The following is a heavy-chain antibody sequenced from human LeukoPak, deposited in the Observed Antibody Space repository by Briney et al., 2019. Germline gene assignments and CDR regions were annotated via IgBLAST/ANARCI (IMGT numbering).Heavy chain of an antibody. D-gene: IGHD6-13*01. CDR1: GYTFTSYY. Sequence: ASVKVSCKASGYTFTSYYMHWVRQAPGQGLEWVGIINPSDSITTYAQKFQGRVTMTRDTSTSTVYMELSSLRSEDSAVYYCARDKGQQLVLDDYWGQGTLVTVSS. J-gene: IGHJ4*02. CDR3: ARDKGQQLVLDDY. CDR2: INPSDSIT. V-gene: IGHV1-46*01.